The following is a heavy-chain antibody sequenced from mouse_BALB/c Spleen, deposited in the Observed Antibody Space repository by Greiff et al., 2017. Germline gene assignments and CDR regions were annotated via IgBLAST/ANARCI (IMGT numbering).Heavy chain of an antibody. V-gene: IGHV1S137*01. Sequence: VKLMESGAELVRPGVSVKISCKGSGYTFTDYAMHWVKQSHAKSLEWIGVISTYYGDASYNQKFKGKATMTVDKSSSTAYMELARLTSEDSAIYYCARSSGDYWGQGTSVTVSS. CDR1: GYTFTDYA. D-gene: IGHD3-2*02. CDR2: ISTYYGDA. J-gene: IGHJ4*01. CDR3: ARSSGDY.